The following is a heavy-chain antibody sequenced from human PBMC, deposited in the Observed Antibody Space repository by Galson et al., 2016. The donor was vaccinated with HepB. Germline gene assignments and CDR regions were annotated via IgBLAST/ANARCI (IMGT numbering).Heavy chain of an antibody. CDR3: AKNTGWYVDYFDY. CDR1: GFKFGSFA. D-gene: IGHD6-19*01. CDR2: IGGSGGAT. J-gene: IGHJ4*02. V-gene: IGHV3-23*01. Sequence: SLRLSCAASGFKFGSFAMSWVRQTPGTGPQWVSGIGGSGGATYYADSVKGRSTISRDKFKNTVSLHMSDLRSEDTAIYYCAKNTGWYVDYFDYWGQGILVTVSS.